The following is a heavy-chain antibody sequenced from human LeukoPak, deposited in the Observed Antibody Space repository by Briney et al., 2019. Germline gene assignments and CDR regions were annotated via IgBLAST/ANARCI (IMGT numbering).Heavy chain of an antibody. Sequence: GGSLRLSCAASGFTFSSFGMSWVRQGPGKGLEWVSGISGNGRSTYYADSVKGRFTISRDNSRNTLYLQMNSLRAEDTALYYCAARSGIFPYYIDYWGQGTLVTVSS. D-gene: IGHD2-15*01. CDR3: AARSGIFPYYIDY. J-gene: IGHJ4*02. CDR2: ISGNGRST. CDR1: GFTFSSFG. V-gene: IGHV3-23*01.